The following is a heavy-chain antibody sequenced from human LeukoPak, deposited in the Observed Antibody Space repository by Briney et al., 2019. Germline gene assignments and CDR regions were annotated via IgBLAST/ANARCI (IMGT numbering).Heavy chain of an antibody. CDR3: ARVEGRRSSGSYDYYYYYMDV. J-gene: IGHJ6*03. CDR1: GFTFSSYS. CDR2: IRSSSSTI. D-gene: IGHD6-19*01. Sequence: GGSLRLSCAASGFTFSSYSMSWVRQAPGKGLEWVSYIRSSSSTIYYADSVKGRFTISRDNAKNSLYLQMNSLRAEDTAVYYCARVEGRRSSGSYDYYYYYMDVWGKGTTVTVSS. V-gene: IGHV3-48*04.